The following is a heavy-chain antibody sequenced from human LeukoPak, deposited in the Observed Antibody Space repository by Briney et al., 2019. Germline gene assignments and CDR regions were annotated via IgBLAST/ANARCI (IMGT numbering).Heavy chain of an antibody. CDR1: GFTFSSYT. CDR3: ARGCGGYCSSTSCLVTIDY. Sequence: GESLRLSCAASGFTFSSYTMNWVRQAPGKGPEWVSSTCSTRTYICYADSVKGRFTISRDNAKNSVYLQMDSLRAEDTAVYYCARGCGGYCSSTSCLVTIDYWGQGIPVTVSS. CDR2: TCSTRTYI. J-gene: IGHJ4*02. V-gene: IGHV3-21*01. D-gene: IGHD2-2*01.